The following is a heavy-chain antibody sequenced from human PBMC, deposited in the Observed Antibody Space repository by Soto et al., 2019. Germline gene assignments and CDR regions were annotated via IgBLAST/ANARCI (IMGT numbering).Heavy chain of an antibody. CDR1: GFTFSRYE. CDR2: TGTSGKTI. V-gene: IGHV3-48*03. CDR3: ARDLPPYYYDSSGYYPGAFDY. J-gene: IGHJ4*02. D-gene: IGHD3-22*01. Sequence: PGGSLRLSCAVSGFTFSRYEMNWVRQAPGKGLEWVSYTGTSGKTIYYADSVRGRFTISRDNAKNSLYLQMNSLRAEDTAVYYCARDLPPYYYDSSGYYPGAFDYWGQGTLVTVSS.